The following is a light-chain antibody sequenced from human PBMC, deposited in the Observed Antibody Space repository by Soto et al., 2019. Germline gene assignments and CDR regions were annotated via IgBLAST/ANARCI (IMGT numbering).Light chain of an antibody. Sequence: IVLTQSPGTLSLYPGERATDCCGASQSVSSSYLAWYQQKPGQAPRLLIYGASTRATGIPARFSGSGSGTEFTLTISSLQSEDFAVYYCQQYNNWPPWTFGQGTNVDI. CDR2: GAS. CDR1: QSVSSSY. V-gene: IGKV3-15*01. J-gene: IGKJ1*01. CDR3: QQYNNWPPWT.